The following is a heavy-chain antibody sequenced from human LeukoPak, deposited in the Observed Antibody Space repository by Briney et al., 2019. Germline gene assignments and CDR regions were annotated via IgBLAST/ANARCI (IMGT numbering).Heavy chain of an antibody. J-gene: IGHJ4*02. CDR3: ARDRAWQWLVRPQYFDY. D-gene: IGHD6-19*01. V-gene: IGHV1-69*04. Sequence: GASVKVSCKASGGTFSRYAISWVRQAPGQGLEWMGRIIPILGIANYAQWFQGRVTITADKSTSIAYMELSSLTSEDTAVYYCARDRAWQWLVRPQYFDYWGQGTLVTVSS. CDR2: IIPILGIA. CDR1: GGTFSRYA.